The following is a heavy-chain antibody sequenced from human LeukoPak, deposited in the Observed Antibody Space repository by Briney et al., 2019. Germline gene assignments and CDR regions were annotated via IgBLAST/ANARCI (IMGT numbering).Heavy chain of an antibody. CDR1: GGSISTYS. V-gene: IGHV4-59*01. J-gene: IGHJ3*02. D-gene: IGHD3-16*01. CDR3: AREGGAGAFDI. CDR2: IYSSGST. Sequence: SETLSLTCSVSGGSISTYSWSWIRQPPGKGLEWIGYIYSSGSTNYNPSLKSRVTLSGDTSKNQFSLKLSSVTAADTAVYYCAREGGAGAFDIWGQGTMVTVSS.